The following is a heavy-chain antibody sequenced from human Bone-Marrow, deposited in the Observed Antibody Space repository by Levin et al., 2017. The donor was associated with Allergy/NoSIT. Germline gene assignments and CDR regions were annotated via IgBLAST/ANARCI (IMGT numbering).Heavy chain of an antibody. D-gene: IGHD2-15*01. CDR2: FNDGGAT. Sequence: ETLSLTCAASGFSVSSDYMTWVRQAPGKGLEWVSSFNDGGATSYTDTVQGRFTVSGDNSENTLYLQMNSLTVEDTAVYYCARGRLGYCGGGACYSLASWGQGTLVTVSS. CDR1: GFSVSSDY. CDR3: ARGRLGYCGGGACYSLAS. J-gene: IGHJ5*02. V-gene: IGHV3-53*01.